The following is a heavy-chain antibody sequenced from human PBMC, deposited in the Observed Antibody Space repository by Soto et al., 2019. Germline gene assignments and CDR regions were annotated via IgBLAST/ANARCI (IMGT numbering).Heavy chain of an antibody. Sequence: QLHLVQSGAVVKKPGASVTVSCSASGYPVTAYYMHWVRQAPGRGLEWMGGINPATGAAKYTQTCQGRVTRARETSTRSAFIDPSGLTSEDTAVFYCARGGGVGVAGSAAFDMWGQGTLVTVSS. CDR1: GYPVTAYY. CDR2: INPATGAA. J-gene: IGHJ3*02. V-gene: IGHV1-2*02. CDR3: ARGGGVGVAGSAAFDM. D-gene: IGHD3-3*01.